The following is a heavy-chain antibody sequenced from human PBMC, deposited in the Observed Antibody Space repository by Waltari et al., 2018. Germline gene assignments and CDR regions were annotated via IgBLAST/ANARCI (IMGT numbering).Heavy chain of an antibody. V-gene: IGHV4-4*07. CDR2: IYTSGRT. CDR1: GGSISSYY. D-gene: IGHD6-19*01. J-gene: IGHJ3*02. CDR3: ARAPPVAGTAAFDI. Sequence: QVQLQESGPGLVKPSETLSLTCTVSGGSISSYYWSWIRQPAGKGLEWIGRIYTSGRTNDNPAHKRRVTMSVATSRNQFSLKLSSVTAADTAVYYCARAPPVAGTAAFDIWGQGTMVTVSS.